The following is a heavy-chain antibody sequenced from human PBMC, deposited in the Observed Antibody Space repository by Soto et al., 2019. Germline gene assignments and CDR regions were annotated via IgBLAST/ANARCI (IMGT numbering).Heavy chain of an antibody. D-gene: IGHD3-9*01. V-gene: IGHV3-74*01. CDR3: ASSIYLGRTVRYFDWSPLTV. CDR2: INSDGSST. J-gene: IGHJ4*02. Sequence: GGSLRLSCAASGFTFSSYWMHWVRQAPGKGLVWVSRINSDGSSTSYADSVKGRFTISRDNAKNTLYLQMNSLRAEDTAVYYCASSIYLGRTVRYFDWSPLTVWGQGTLVTVSS. CDR1: GFTFSSYW.